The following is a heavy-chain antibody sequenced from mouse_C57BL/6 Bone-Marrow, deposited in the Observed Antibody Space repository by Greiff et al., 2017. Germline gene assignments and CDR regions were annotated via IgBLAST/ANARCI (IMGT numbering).Heavy chain of an antibody. J-gene: IGHJ2*01. D-gene: IGHD1-1*01. V-gene: IGHV1-55*01. CDR2: IYPGSGST. Sequence: QVQLQQSGAELVKPGASVKMSCKASGYTFTSYWITWVKQRPGQGLEWIGDIYPGSGSTNYNEKFKSKDTLTVDTSSSTAYMQLSSLTSEDSAVYYCARYYYGSSYYFDDWGQGTTLTVSS. CDR3: ARYYYGSSYYFDD. CDR1: GYTFTSYW.